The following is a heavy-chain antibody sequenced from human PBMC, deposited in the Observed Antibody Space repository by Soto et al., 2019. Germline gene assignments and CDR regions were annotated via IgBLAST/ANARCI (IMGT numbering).Heavy chain of an antibody. Sequence: PGGSLRLSCATSGFTFSNYKMNWVRQAPGKGLEWVAAISSAGTYIYYADSVKGRFTISRDDARNSLYLHMTGLRAEDTAVYYCVRDSSQKGVWGQGTTVTVSS. CDR3: VRDSSQKGV. CDR1: GFTFSNYK. V-gene: IGHV3-21*06. J-gene: IGHJ6*02. CDR2: ISSAGTYI.